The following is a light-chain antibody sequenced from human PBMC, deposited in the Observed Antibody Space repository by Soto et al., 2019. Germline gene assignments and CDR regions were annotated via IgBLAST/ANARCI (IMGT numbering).Light chain of an antibody. CDR2: DAS. V-gene: IGKV1-5*01. Sequence: DIQMTQPPSTLSAPVGDRVTITCRASQSISSWLAWYQQKPGKAPKLLIYDASSLESGVPSRFSGRGSGTEFTLTISSLQPDDFATYYCQQYNSYWTFGQGTKVDIK. CDR1: QSISSW. J-gene: IGKJ1*01. CDR3: QQYNSYWT.